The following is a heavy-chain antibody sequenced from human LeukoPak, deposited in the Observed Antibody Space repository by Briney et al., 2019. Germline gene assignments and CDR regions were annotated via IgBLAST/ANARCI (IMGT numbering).Heavy chain of an antibody. CDR3: ARAVERYNFWSGYYRTDYYYYMDV. V-gene: IGHV4-38-2*02. Sequence: PSETLSLTCTVSGSSINSADYWGWIRQPPGKGLEYIGSIFHSGRAYYNPSLESRITRSMDTSKNQFSLKLDSVTAADTAVYYCARAVERYNFWSGYYRTDYYYYMDVWGKGTTVTVSS. CDR2: IFHSGRA. CDR1: GSSINSADY. J-gene: IGHJ6*03. D-gene: IGHD3-3*01.